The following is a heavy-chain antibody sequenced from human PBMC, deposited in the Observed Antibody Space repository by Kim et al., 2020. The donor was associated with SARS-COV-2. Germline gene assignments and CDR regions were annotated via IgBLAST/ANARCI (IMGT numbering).Heavy chain of an antibody. Sequence: KSRVTISVDTSKNQFSLKLSSVTAADTAVYYCAGFEGTIFGVVITYGMDVWGQGTTVTVSS. J-gene: IGHJ6*02. V-gene: IGHV4-39*07. D-gene: IGHD3-3*01. CDR3: AGFEGTIFGVVITYGMDV.